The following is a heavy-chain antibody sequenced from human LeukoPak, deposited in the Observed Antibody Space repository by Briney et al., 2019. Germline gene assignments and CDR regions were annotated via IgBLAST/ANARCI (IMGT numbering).Heavy chain of an antibody. D-gene: IGHD2-2*01. J-gene: IGHJ5*02. CDR1: GFTFGEYA. CDR3: TRDRGYCSSTSCYAWFDL. Sequence: PGGSLRLSCTASGFTFGEYAMCWVRQAPGRGLWWVGFIRDKTYGGTTEYAASVKGRFTISRDDSRSIAYLQMNGLKTEDTAVYYCTRDRGYCSSTSCYAWFDLWGQGTLVPVSS. CDR2: IRDKTYGGTT. V-gene: IGHV3-49*04.